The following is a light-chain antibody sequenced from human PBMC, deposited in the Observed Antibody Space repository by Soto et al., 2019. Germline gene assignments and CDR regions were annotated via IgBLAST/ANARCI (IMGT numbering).Light chain of an antibody. J-gene: IGKJ4*01. Sequence: EVVLTQSAATLSLSPGESATLSCRASQSVSSSSLAWYQQKPGQAPRLLFFGVSNRAAGVPDRFGGSGSGTDFTLTISRLEPEDFAVYYCQQYGGSPLTFGGGTKVDIK. V-gene: IGKV3-20*01. CDR3: QQYGGSPLT. CDR1: QSVSSSS. CDR2: GVS.